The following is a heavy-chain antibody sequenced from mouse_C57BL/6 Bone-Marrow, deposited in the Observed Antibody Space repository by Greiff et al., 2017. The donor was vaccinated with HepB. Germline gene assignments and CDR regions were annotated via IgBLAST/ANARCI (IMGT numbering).Heavy chain of an antibody. V-gene: IGHV5-4*01. CDR2: ISDGGSYT. CDR1: GFTFSSYA. Sequence: EVQRVESGGGLVKPGGSLKLSCAASGFTFSSYAMSWVRQTPEKSLEWVAHISDGGSYTYYPDNVKGRFTISRDNAKNNLYLQMSQLKSEDTALDYCARAFYDYGAYWGQGTLVTVSA. CDR3: ARAFYDYGAY. J-gene: IGHJ3*01. D-gene: IGHD2-4*01.